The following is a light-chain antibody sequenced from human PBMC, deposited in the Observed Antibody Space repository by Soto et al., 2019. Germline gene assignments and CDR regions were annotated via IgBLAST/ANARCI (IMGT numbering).Light chain of an antibody. J-gene: IGLJ2*01. CDR1: SSDVGAYNY. Sequence: QSVLTQPASVSGSPGQSITISCTGTSSDVGAYNYVPWYQQHPGKAPKLMIYDVSNRPSGVSNRFSGSKSGNTASLTISGLQAEDEADYYCSSYTTSTTLEVFGGGTKLTVL. CDR3: SSYTTSTTLEV. CDR2: DVS. V-gene: IGLV2-14*01.